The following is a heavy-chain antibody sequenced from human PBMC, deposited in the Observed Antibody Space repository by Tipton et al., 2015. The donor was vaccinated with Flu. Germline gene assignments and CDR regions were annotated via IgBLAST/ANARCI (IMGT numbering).Heavy chain of an antibody. CDR3: ARVTGASTAYAMDV. Sequence: SLRLSCEASGFTVSTNYMSWVRQAPGKGLEWVLVSYSDGRTKFADPVKGRFTIARGSSKNTLHLQMNSLRPEDTAVYYCARVTGASTAYAMDVWGQGTTVTVSS. J-gene: IGHJ6*02. V-gene: IGHV3-53*01. D-gene: IGHD3-10*01. CDR1: GFTVSTNY. CDR2: SYSDGRT.